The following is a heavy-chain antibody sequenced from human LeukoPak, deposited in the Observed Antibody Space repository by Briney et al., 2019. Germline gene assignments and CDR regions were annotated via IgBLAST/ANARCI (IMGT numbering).Heavy chain of an antibody. J-gene: IGHJ5*02. CDR3: ARLFCGGDCYPFDP. CDR2: IYTSGST. D-gene: IGHD2-21*02. V-gene: IGHV4-4*09. Sequence: SETLSLTCTVSGGSISSHYWSWIRQPPGKGLEWIGYIYTSGSTNYNPSLKSRVTISVDTSKNQFSLKLSSVTAADTAVYYCARLFCGGDCYPFDPWGQGTLVTVSS. CDR1: GGSISSHY.